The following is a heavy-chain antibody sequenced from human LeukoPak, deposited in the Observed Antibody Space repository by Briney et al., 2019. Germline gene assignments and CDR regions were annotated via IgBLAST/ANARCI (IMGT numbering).Heavy chain of an antibody. V-gene: IGHV3-7*03. CDR3: GRGRDVDS. Sequence: GGSLRLSCVTSGFFFNSYWMSWVRQAPGKGLEWVANENQDGSEIYYVDSVKGRFIMSRDNTKNSFYLQMSSLRVEDTAVYYCGRGRDVDSWGQGTLVTVSS. CDR2: ENQDGSEI. J-gene: IGHJ5*01. CDR1: GFFFNSYW.